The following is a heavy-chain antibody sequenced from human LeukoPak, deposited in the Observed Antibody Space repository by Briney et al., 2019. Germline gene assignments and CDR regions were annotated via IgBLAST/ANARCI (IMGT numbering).Heavy chain of an antibody. CDR1: GGSISSSSFY. CDR2: IYYSGNT. V-gene: IGHV4-39*01. J-gene: IGHJ4*02. Sequence: SETLSLTCTVSGGSISSSSFYWGWIRQSPGKVLEWIGNIYYSGNTYYNPSLKSRVTISVDTSKNQFSLKLSSVTAADTAVYYCARQVYSGTHYFDYWGQGTLVTVSS. D-gene: IGHD1-26*01. CDR3: ARQVYSGTHYFDY.